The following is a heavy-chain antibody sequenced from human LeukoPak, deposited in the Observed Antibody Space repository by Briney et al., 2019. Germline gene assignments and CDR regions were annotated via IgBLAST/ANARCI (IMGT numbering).Heavy chain of an antibody. J-gene: IGHJ4*02. CDR2: INHSGST. V-gene: IGHV4-34*01. CDR1: GGSFSGYY. CDR3: ARGRIVVGIAAAGIDY. Sequence: SETLSLTCAVYGGSFSGYYWSWIRQPPGKGLEWIGEINHSGSTNYNPSLKSRVTISVDTSKNRFSLKLSSVTAADTAVYYCARGRIVVGIAAAGIDYWGQGTLVTVSS. D-gene: IGHD6-13*01.